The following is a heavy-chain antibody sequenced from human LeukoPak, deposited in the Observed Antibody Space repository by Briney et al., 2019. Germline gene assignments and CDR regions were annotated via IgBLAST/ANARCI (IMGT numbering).Heavy chain of an antibody. V-gene: IGHV4-34*01. CDR3: ARGPVDIVATFYFDY. Sequence: SETLSLTCAVYGGSFNGYYWSWIRQPPGKGLEWIGEINHSGSTNYNPSLKSRVTISVDTSKNQFSLKLSSVTAADTAVYYCARGPVDIVATFYFDYWGQGTLVTVSS. D-gene: IGHD5-12*01. CDR1: GGSFNGYY. CDR2: INHSGST. J-gene: IGHJ4*02.